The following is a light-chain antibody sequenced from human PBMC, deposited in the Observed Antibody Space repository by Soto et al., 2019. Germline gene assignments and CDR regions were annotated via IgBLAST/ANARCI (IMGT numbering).Light chain of an antibody. CDR1: SSDVGGYNY. CDR2: DVS. CDR3: SSYTSSSTLI. V-gene: IGLV2-14*03. J-gene: IGLJ2*01. Sequence: QSALTQPASASGSPGQSITISCTGTSSDVGGYNYVSWYQQHSGKAPKLMIYDVSKRPSGVSNRFSGSKSGNTASLTISGLQAEDEADYYCSSYTSSSTLIFGGGTKLTVL.